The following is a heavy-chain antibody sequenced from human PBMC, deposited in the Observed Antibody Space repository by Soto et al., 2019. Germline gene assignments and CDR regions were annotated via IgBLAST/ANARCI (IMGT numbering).Heavy chain of an antibody. CDR2: ISYDGSNK. CDR3: AKGHLGYQLRWPYFQH. CDR1: GFTFSSYG. V-gene: IGHV3-30*18. J-gene: IGHJ1*01. Sequence: QVQLVESGGGVVQPGRSLRLSCAASGFTFSSYGMHWVRQAPGKGLEWVAVISYDGSNKYYADSVKGRFTISRDNSKNTLYLQMNSLRAEDTAVYYCAKGHLGYQLRWPYFQHWGQGTLVTVSS. D-gene: IGHD2-2*01.